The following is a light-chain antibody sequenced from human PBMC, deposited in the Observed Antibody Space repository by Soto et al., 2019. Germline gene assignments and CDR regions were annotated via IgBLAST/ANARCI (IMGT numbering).Light chain of an antibody. CDR3: QSYDSSLYVV. Sequence: QSVLTQPPSVSGAPGQRVTISCTGSSSNIGAGYDVHWYQQLPGTAPKLLIYGNSNRPSGVPDRFSGSKYGTSASLAITGLQAEDEADYYCQSYDSSLYVVFGGGTKVTVL. J-gene: IGLJ2*01. V-gene: IGLV1-40*01. CDR2: GNS. CDR1: SSNIGAGYD.